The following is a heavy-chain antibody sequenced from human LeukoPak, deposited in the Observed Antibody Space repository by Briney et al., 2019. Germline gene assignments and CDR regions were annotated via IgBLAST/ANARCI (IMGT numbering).Heavy chain of an antibody. CDR2: IRGGGQDT. V-gene: IGHV3-23*01. J-gene: IGHJ3*02. CDR1: GFSFSTYS. D-gene: IGHD6-13*01. Sequence: HAGGSLRLSCAASGFSFSTYSMSWVRQAPGKGLEWVSSIRGGGQDTYYADSVKGRFTISRDDSKDTLSLQMNSLRAEDTAIYYCAKDYLRQLAQFDIWGQGTMVTVSS. CDR3: AKDYLRQLAQFDI.